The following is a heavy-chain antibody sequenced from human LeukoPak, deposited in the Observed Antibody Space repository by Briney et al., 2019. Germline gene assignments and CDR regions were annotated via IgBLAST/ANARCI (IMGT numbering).Heavy chain of an antibody. CDR1: GFTFSSYG. CDR3: ARDRDFWSGYYVD. V-gene: IGHV3-20*04. J-gene: IGHJ4*02. CDR2: INWNGGST. D-gene: IGHD3-3*01. Sequence: GGSLRLSCAASGFTFSSYGMHWVRQAPGKGLEWVSGINWNGGSTGYADSVKGRFTISRDNAKNSLYLQMNSLRAEDTALYYCARDRDFWSGYYVDWGQGTLVTVSS.